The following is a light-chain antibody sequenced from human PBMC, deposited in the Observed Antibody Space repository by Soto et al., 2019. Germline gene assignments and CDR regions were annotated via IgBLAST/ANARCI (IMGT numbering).Light chain of an antibody. Sequence: QSVLTQPPSVSAAPGRTVTISCSGSSSNIGNSFVSWYQQLPGTAPRLLIYDNNERPSGIPDRFSGSKSGTSATLGITGLQTGDEADYYCGAWDGGLSAFVFGIGTKLTVL. CDR1: SSNIGNSF. V-gene: IGLV1-51*01. CDR3: GAWDGGLSAFV. J-gene: IGLJ1*01. CDR2: DNN.